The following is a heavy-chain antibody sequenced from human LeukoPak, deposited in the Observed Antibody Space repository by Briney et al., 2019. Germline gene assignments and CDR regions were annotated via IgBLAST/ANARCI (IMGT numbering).Heavy chain of an antibody. V-gene: IGHV1-46*03. Sequence: ASVKVSCKASGYSFTDYYMHWVRQAPGQGLEWMATINPYSDSTSYAQKFLGRLILTSDTSTQTVYMELNTLTSEDTAVYYCARDFGNYKYYFDYWGQGTLVTVSS. CDR3: ARDFGNYKYYFDY. J-gene: IGHJ4*02. CDR2: INPYSDST. D-gene: IGHD3-22*01. CDR1: GYSFTDYY.